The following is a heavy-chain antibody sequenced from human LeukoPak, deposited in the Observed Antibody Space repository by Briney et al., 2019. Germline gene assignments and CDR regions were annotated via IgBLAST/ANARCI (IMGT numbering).Heavy chain of an antibody. CDR3: ARVDSLTSYYYYYYMDV. D-gene: IGHD2-2*01. V-gene: IGHV3-53*01. Sequence: GGSLRLSCAASGFTVSSNYMSWVRQAPGKGLEWVSVIYSGGSTYYADSVKGRFTISRDNSKNTLYLQMNSLRAEDTAVYYCARVDSLTSYYYYYYMDVWGKGTTVTVSS. J-gene: IGHJ6*03. CDR2: IYSGGST. CDR1: GFTVSSNY.